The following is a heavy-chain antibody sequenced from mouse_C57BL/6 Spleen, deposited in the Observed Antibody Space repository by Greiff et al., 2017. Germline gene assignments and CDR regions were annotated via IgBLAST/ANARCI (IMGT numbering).Heavy chain of an antibody. Sequence: QVQLQQPGAELVKPGASVKLSCKASGYTFTSYWMHWVKQRPGQGLEWIGMIHPNSGSTNYNEKFKSKATLTVDKSSSTAYMQLSSLTSEDSAVYYCARRCDGYWYFDVWGTGTTVTVSS. CDR2: IHPNSGST. CDR1: GYTFTSYW. V-gene: IGHV1-64*01. CDR3: ARRCDGYWYFDV. J-gene: IGHJ1*03. D-gene: IGHD2-3*01.